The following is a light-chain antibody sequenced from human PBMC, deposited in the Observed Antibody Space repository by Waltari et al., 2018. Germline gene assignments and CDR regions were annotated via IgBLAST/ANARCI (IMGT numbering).Light chain of an antibody. CDR1: QSISNY. CDR2: DAS. CDR3: QQLYTFPRS. V-gene: IGKV1-9*01. Sequence: DFQLTQSPSFRSASVGDSVTITCRASQSISNYLAWYQQRPGGAPKLLIYDASTLEGGVPSRFSGSGSGTEFTLTISSLQPEDFASYYCQQLYTFPRSFGGGTRLQIK. J-gene: IGKJ4*01.